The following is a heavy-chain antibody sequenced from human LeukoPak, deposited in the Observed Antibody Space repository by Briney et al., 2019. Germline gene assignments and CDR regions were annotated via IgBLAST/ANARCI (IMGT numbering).Heavy chain of an antibody. J-gene: IGHJ4*02. D-gene: IGHD3-22*01. V-gene: IGHV3-7*03. Sequence: PGGSLRLSCAAPGFTFSSCWMTWVRQAPGKGLEWVANIKEDGSKKNYVDSVKGRFTIFRDNAKNSLYLQMNSLRVEDTAVYYCATPLDYYDSSGYHQGGDWGQGTLVTVSS. CDR2: IKEDGSKK. CDR1: GFTFSSCW. CDR3: ATPLDYYDSSGYHQGGD.